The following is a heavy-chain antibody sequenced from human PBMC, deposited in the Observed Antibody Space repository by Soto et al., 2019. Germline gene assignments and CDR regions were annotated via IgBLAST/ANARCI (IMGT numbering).Heavy chain of an antibody. Sequence: GASVKVSCKASGYTFRSYGISWVRQAPGQGLEWMGGISGYNGNTNYSQKFQGRVTMTTDKSTSTAYMELSSLRSEDTAVYYCARGNYDSSGYYYLAWGQGTLVTVSS. V-gene: IGHV1-18*01. CDR3: ARGNYDSSGYYYLA. J-gene: IGHJ5*02. CDR1: GYTFRSYG. D-gene: IGHD3-22*01. CDR2: ISGYNGNT.